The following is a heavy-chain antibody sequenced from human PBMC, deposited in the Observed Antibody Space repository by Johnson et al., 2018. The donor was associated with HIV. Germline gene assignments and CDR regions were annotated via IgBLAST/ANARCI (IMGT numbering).Heavy chain of an antibody. D-gene: IGHD3-16*01. J-gene: IGHJ3*01. Sequence: EVQLVESGGGLVQPGGSLRLSCGASGFTFNNYWMQWVRQAPGKGLVWVSRINGDGSRSTYADSVKGRFTIARDNAKNTLYLEMKSLRSEDTAVYYCARTSCRGASCLGYDPFEAWGQGTIVTVS. CDR1: GFTFNNYW. CDR2: INGDGSRS. CDR3: ARTSCRGASCLGYDPFEA. V-gene: IGHV3-74*01.